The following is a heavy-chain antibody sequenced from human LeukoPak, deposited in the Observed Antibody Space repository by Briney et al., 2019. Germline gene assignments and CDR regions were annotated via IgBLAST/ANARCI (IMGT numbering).Heavy chain of an antibody. D-gene: IGHD4-17*01. V-gene: IGHV4-4*02. CDR3: AISTVTTPAFDI. CDR1: GGSISSGYW. Sequence: PSETLSLTCAVSGGSISSGYWWSWVRQPPGKGLEWIGEISHSGSTNYNPSLKSRVTISADKSKNQFSLKLSSVTAADTAVYYCAISTVTTPAFDIWGQGTMVTVSS. J-gene: IGHJ3*02. CDR2: ISHSGST.